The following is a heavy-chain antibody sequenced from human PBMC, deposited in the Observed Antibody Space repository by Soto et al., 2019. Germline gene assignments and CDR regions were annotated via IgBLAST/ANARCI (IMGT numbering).Heavy chain of an antibody. CDR3: AKIPWADYGGIFDP. CDR1: GGSLSSYY. V-gene: IGHV4-59*01. CDR2: VYYSGNT. Sequence: QVQLQESGPGLVKPAETLSLTCTVSGGSLSSYYWTWIRQPPGKGLEWIGYVYYSGNTNYNPSLKTRVPISVDPSKNQFAPKLGSGTAADTAVYYCAKIPWADYGGIFDPWGQGTLVTVSS. D-gene: IGHD4-17*01. J-gene: IGHJ5*02.